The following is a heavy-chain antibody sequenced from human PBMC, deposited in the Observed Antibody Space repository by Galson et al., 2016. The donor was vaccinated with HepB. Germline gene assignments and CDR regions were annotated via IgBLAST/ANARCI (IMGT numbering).Heavy chain of an antibody. CDR3: ARQLRGPVFGVTIPGYYGMDV. CDR1: GYSFSNYW. J-gene: IGHJ6*02. V-gene: IGHV5-51*01. Sequence: QSGAEVKKPGESLKISCKGSGYSFSNYWIGWVRQMPGKGLEWMGFIYPGDSESRYSPSFQGQVTISADKSTTTAYLQWSSLKASDTAMYYCARQLRGPVFGVTIPGYYGMDVWGQGTTVTVSS. D-gene: IGHD3-3*01. CDR2: IYPGDSES.